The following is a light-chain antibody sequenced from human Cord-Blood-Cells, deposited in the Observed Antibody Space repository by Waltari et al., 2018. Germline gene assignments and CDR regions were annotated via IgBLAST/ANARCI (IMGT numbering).Light chain of an antibody. CDR3: QQYYSTPYS. V-gene: IGKV4-1*01. Sequence: DIVMTQPPDSLAGSLGEGATIDCTSSQSVLYSSNNKNYLAWYQQKPGQPPKLLIYWASTRESGVPGRFSGSGSGTDFTLTISSLQAEDVAVYYCQQYYSTPYSFGQGTKLEIK. CDR2: WAS. CDR1: QSVLYSSNNKNY. J-gene: IGKJ2*03.